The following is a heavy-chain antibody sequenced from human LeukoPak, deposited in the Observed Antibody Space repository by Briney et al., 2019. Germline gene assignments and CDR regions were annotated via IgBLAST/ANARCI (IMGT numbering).Heavy chain of an antibody. J-gene: IGHJ4*02. CDR1: GFIFTSYA. V-gene: IGHV3-23*01. D-gene: IGHD6-19*01. Sequence: GGSLRLTCAASGFIFTSYAMSWVRQAPGKGLEWVSAISSSGGSTYSADSVKCRFTISRDNAKNSLYLQMNSLSAEDTAVYYCARGIGSSGWYEFNYWGQGTLVTVSS. CDR2: ISSSGGST. CDR3: ARGIGSSGWYEFNY.